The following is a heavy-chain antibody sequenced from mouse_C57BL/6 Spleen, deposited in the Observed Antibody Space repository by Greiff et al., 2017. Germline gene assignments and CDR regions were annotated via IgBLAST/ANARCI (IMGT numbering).Heavy chain of an antibody. Sequence: QVQLQQPGPELVKPGASVKMSCKASGYTFTSSWITWVKQRPGQGLEWIGDIYPGSGSTNYNEKFKSKATLTVDTSSSTAYMQLSSLTSEDSAVYYCASYSNYDAMDYWGQGTSVTVSS. V-gene: IGHV1-55*01. CDR3: ASYSNYDAMDY. CDR1: GYTFTSSW. J-gene: IGHJ4*01. CDR2: IYPGSGST. D-gene: IGHD2-5*01.